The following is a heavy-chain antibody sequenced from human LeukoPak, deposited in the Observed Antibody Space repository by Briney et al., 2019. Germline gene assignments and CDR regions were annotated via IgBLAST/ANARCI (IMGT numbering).Heavy chain of an antibody. CDR3: ARDTGVLRYFVWLLHNCYCYGMDV. J-gene: IGHJ6*04. D-gene: IGHD3-9*01. V-gene: IGHV1-18*04. CDR2: ISAYNGNT. CDR1: GYTFTSYG. Sequence: ASVKLSCKASGYTFTSYGISWVRQAPGQALVWMGWISAYNGNTNYAQKLQGRVTMTTDTSTSTAYMELRSLRSDDTAVYYCARDTGVLRYFVWLLHNCYCYGMDVWGKGTTVTVSS.